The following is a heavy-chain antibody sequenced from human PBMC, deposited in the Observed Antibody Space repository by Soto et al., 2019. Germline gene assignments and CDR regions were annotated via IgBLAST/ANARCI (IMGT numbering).Heavy chain of an antibody. V-gene: IGHV4-39*01. D-gene: IGHD6-13*01. J-gene: IGHJ6*02. CDR1: GCSISSSSYY. Sequence: PSETLSLTCTVSGCSISSSSYYWGWVRQPPGKGLEWIGSIYYSGSTYYDPSLKSRVTISVDTSKNQFSLKLSSVTAADTAVYYCARNIAAAGKGLNYYYYGMDVWGQGTTVA. CDR2: IYYSGST. CDR3: ARNIAAAGKGLNYYYYGMDV.